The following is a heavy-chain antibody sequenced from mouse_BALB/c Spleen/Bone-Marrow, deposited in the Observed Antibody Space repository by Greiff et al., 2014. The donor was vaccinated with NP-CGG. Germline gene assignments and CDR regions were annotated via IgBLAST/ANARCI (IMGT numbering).Heavy chain of an antibody. D-gene: IGHD2-4*01. V-gene: IGHV5-6*01. CDR3: ARRSDYDYFDY. Sequence: EVQLVESGRDLVKPGGSLKLSCAASGFTFSNYGMSWVRQTPDKRLEWVATINSGGRYAFYPDSVKGRLTISRDNAKNTLYLQMSSLKSEDTAMYYCARRSDYDYFDYWGQGTTLTVSS. J-gene: IGHJ2*01. CDR2: INSGGRYA. CDR1: GFTFSNYG.